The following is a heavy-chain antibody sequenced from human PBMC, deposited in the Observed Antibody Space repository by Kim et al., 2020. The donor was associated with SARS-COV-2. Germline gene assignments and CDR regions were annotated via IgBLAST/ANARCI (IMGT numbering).Heavy chain of an antibody. V-gene: IGHV1-2*06. J-gene: IGHJ4*02. CDR3: ARGCRGSGGSCYGRGEDY. CDR1: GYTFTGYY. CDR2: INPNSGGT. Sequence: ASVKVSCKASGYTFTGYYMHWVRQAPGQGLEWMGRINPNSGGTNYAQKFQGRVTMTRDTSISTAYMELSRLRSDDTAVYYCARGCRGSGGSCYGRGEDYWGQGTLVTVSS. D-gene: IGHD2-15*01.